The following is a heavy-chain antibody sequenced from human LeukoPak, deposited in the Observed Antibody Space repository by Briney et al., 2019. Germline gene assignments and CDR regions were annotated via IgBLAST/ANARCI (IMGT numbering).Heavy chain of an antibody. V-gene: IGHV4-59*06. CDR1: GGSISSYY. CDR3: ARVQWLRVNYFDY. D-gene: IGHD5-12*01. CDR2: IYYIGST. Sequence: SETLSLTCTVSGGSISSYYWSWIRQHPGKGLDWIGYIYYIGSTYYNPSLKSRFTTSVDTSKNQFSLKLSSVTAADTAVYYCARVQWLRVNYFDYWGQGTLVTVSS. J-gene: IGHJ4*02.